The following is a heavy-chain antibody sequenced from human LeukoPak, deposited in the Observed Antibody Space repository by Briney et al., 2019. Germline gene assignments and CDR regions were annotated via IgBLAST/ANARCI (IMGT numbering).Heavy chain of an antibody. Sequence: GGPLRLSCAASGFTFSSYSMNWVRQAPGKGLEWVSSISSSSSYIYYADSVKGRFTISRDNAKNSLYLQMNSLRAEDTAVYYCARTGGTDAFDIWGQGTMVTVSS. D-gene: IGHD3-10*01. CDR1: GFTFSSYS. J-gene: IGHJ3*02. V-gene: IGHV3-21*01. CDR2: ISSSSSYI. CDR3: ARTGGTDAFDI.